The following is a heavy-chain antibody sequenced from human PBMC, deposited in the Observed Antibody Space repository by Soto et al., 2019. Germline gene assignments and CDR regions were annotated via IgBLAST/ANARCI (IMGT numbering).Heavy chain of an antibody. V-gene: IGHV1-2*04. Sequence: ASVKVSCKAPGYTFTGYYMHWVRQAPGQGLEWMGWINPNSGGTNYAQKFQGWVTMTRDTSISTAYMELSRLRSDDTAVYYCARDYDTSGYDYWGPGPLVTVAS. CDR1: GYTFTGYY. CDR2: INPNSGGT. CDR3: ARDYDTSGYDY. J-gene: IGHJ4*02. D-gene: IGHD3-22*01.